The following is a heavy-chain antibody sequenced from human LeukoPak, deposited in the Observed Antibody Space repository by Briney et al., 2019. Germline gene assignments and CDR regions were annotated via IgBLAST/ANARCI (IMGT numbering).Heavy chain of an antibody. CDR3: ARAHYDCWSGYYPKTYYYYYTDV. Sequence: ASVTVSCKASGYTFTSYDINWVRQAPGQGLEWMGWMNPNSGNTGYAQKFQGRVTMTRNTSISTAYMELSSLRSEDTAVYYCARAHYDCWSGYYPKTYYYYYTDVWGKGTTVTVSS. J-gene: IGHJ6*03. CDR2: MNPNSGNT. D-gene: IGHD3-3*01. V-gene: IGHV1-8*01. CDR1: GYTFTSYD.